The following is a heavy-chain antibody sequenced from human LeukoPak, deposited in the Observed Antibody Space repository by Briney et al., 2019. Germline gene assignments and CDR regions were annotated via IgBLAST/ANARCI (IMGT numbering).Heavy chain of an antibody. J-gene: IGHJ4*02. CDR2: IYYSGST. CDR1: GGSFSGYY. D-gene: IGHD6-19*01. Sequence: SETLSLTCAVYGGSFSGYYWSWIRQPPGKGLEWIGYIYYSGSTNYNPSLKSRVTISVDTSKNQFSLKLSSVTAADTAVYYCARHGDLDSSGWGFDYWGQGTLVTVSS. V-gene: IGHV4-59*08. CDR3: ARHGDLDSSGWGFDY.